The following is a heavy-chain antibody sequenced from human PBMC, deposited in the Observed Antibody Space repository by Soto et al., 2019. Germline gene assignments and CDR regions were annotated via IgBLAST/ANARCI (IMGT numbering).Heavy chain of an antibody. CDR3: AAKMDYDNWSSAFDI. Sequence: VQLLESGGDLVQPGGSLRLSCAASGFTFSSFAMSWVRQAPGKGLEWVSAISLSGGSTYYADSVKGRFTISRDNYKNTLFLRMSSLRAEDTSGYYCAAKMDYDNWSSAFDIWGQGTMVTVSS. CDR2: ISLSGGST. V-gene: IGHV3-23*01. CDR1: GFTFSSFA. D-gene: IGHD3-22*01. J-gene: IGHJ3*02.